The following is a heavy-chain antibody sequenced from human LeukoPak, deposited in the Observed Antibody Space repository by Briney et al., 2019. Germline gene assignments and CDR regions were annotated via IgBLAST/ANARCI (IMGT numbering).Heavy chain of an antibody. V-gene: IGHV1-18*01. CDR3: ARDLGNGRGFDY. CDR1: GYTSTSYG. Sequence: ASVKVSCKASGYTSTSYGISWVRQAPGQGLEWMGWISAYNGNTNYAQKLQGRVAMTTGTSTSTAYMELRSLRSDDTAVYYCARDLGNGRGFDYWGQGTLVTVSS. CDR2: ISAYNGNT. J-gene: IGHJ4*02. D-gene: IGHD1-26*01.